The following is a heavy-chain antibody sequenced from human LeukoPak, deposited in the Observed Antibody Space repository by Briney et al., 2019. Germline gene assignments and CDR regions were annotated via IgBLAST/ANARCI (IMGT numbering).Heavy chain of an antibody. CDR2: ISNSGTST. CDR1: GFIFSNYH. V-gene: IGHV3-48*04. D-gene: IGHD1-1*01. CDR3: ATDLGWNDFPPDY. J-gene: IGHJ4*01. Sequence: GGSLRLSCAASGFIFSNYHMNWVRQAPGKGLECISYISNSGTSTSYADSVRGRFTISRDNAKNSLYLQMSSLRVEDTAVYYCATDLGWNDFPPDYWGQGILVAVSS.